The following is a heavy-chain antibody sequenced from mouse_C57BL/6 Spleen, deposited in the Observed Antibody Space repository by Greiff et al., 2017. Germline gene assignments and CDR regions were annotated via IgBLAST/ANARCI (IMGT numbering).Heavy chain of an antibody. D-gene: IGHD1-1*01. CDR1: GYTFTDYE. CDR2: IDPETGGT. V-gene: IGHV1-15*01. CDR3: TRPSSYYDY. J-gene: IGHJ2*01. Sequence: VQGVESGAELVRPGASVTLSCKASGYTFTDYEMHWVKQTPVHGLEWIGAIDPETGGTAYNQKFKGKAILTADKSSSTAYMELRSLTSEDSAVYYCTRPSSYYDYWGQGTTLTVSS.